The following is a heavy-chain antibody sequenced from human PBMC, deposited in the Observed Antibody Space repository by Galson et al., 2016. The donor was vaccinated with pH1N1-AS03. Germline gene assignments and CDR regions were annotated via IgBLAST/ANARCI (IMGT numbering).Heavy chain of an antibody. Sequence: SVKVSCKASGGTFSNYAFNWVRLAPGQGLEWMGGITPIFGTTKYAQKFQGRVTITADKSTNTADMELRSLRSEDTAVYFCAKDRIGAYYYFGMDVWGQGTTVTVS. CDR2: ITPIFGTT. J-gene: IGHJ6*02. CDR1: GGTFSNYA. V-gene: IGHV1-69*06. CDR3: AKDRIGAYYYFGMDV. D-gene: IGHD2-21*01.